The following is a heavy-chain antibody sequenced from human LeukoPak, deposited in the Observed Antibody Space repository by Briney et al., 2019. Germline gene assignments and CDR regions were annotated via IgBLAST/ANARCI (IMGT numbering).Heavy chain of an antibody. CDR2: INHSGST. CDR1: GGSISSSSYY. Sequence: SETLSLTCTVSGGSISSSSYYWGWIRQPPGKGLEWIGEINHSGSTNYNPSLKSRVTISVDTSKNQFSLKLSSVTAADTAVYYCARGVKYYDSSGYYYYYYMDVWGKGTTVTVSS. CDR3: ARGVKYYDSSGYYYYYYMDV. V-gene: IGHV4-39*07. D-gene: IGHD3-22*01. J-gene: IGHJ6*03.